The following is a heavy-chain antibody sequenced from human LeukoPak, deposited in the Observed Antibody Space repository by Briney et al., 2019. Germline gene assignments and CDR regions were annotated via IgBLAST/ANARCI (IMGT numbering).Heavy chain of an antibody. CDR2: IYHSGST. Sequence: SETLSLTCTVSGGSISSGGYYWSWIRQPPGKGLEGIGYIYHSGSTYYNPSLKSRVTISVDTSKNQFSLKLSSVTAADTAVYYCARLSHVSGYYHMGWDYWGQGTLVTVSS. CDR3: ARLSHVSGYYHMGWDY. D-gene: IGHD3-22*01. CDR1: GGSISSGGYY. J-gene: IGHJ4*02. V-gene: IGHV4-61*08.